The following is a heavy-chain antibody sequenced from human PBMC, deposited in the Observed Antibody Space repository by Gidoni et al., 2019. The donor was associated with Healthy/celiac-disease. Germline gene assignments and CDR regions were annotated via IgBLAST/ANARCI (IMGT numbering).Heavy chain of an antibody. CDR2: ISYDGSNK. D-gene: IGHD3-9*01. CDR1: GFTFSSYA. Sequence: QVQLVESGGGVVQPGRSLRLSCAASGFTFSSYAMHWVRQAPGKGLEWVAVISYDGSNKYYADSVKGRFTISRDNSKNTLYLQMNSLRAEDTAVYYCAREGGYFDWLFSRAFDYWGQGTLVTVSS. V-gene: IGHV3-30-3*01. J-gene: IGHJ4*02. CDR3: AREGGYFDWLFSRAFDY.